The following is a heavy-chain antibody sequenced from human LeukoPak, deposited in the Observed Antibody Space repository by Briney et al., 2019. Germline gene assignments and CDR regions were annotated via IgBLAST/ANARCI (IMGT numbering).Heavy chain of an antibody. CDR2: IYSGGST. V-gene: IGHV3-53*01. J-gene: IGHJ6*02. CDR3: AREPPDYYYYGMDV. Sequence: GGSLRLSCAASGFTVSSNYMSWVRQAPGKGLEWVSVIYSGGSTYYADSVKGRFTISRDNSKNTLYLQMNSQRAEDTAVYYCAREPPDYYYYGMDVWGQGTTVTVSS. CDR1: GFTVSSNY.